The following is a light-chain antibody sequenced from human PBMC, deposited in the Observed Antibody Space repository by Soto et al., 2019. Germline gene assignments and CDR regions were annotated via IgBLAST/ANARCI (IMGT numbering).Light chain of an antibody. J-gene: IGLJ2*01. CDR2: EVS. Sequence: QSALTQPASVSGSPGQSITISCTGTSSDVGGYNYVSWYQQHPGKAPKLMIYEVSHRPSGVSNRFSGSKSGNTASLTISGLQPEDEADYYCSSFTTSSTVVFGGGTKLTVL. V-gene: IGLV2-14*01. CDR1: SSDVGGYNY. CDR3: SSFTTSSTVV.